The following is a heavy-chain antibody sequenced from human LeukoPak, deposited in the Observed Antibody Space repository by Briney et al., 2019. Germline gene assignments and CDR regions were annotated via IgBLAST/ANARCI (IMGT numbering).Heavy chain of an antibody. V-gene: IGHV4-61*02. CDR1: GESISNSRHY. CDR2: IYPSGNT. CDR3: ARDGVVTMELDS. D-gene: IGHD3-3*01. J-gene: IGHJ4*02. Sequence: SETLSLTCTASGESISNSRHYWSWIRQPAGKGLEWIGRIYPSGNTNYNPSLKSRLTISLHTSKNQFSLNLKSVTAADTAMYYCARDGVVTMELDSWGQGTLVTVSS.